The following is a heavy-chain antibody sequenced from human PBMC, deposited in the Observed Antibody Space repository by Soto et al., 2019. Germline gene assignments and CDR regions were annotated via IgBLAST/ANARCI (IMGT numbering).Heavy chain of an antibody. V-gene: IGHV4-31*02. CDR3: ARQRSYSSSPRIYYYYGMDV. CDR2: IYYSGST. J-gene: IGHJ6*02. D-gene: IGHD6-6*01. Sequence: SETLSLTCTVSGGSISSGGYYWSWIRQHPGKGLEWIGYIYYSGSTYYNPSLKSRVTISVDTSKNQFSLKLSSVTAADTAVYYCARQRSYSSSPRIYYYYGMDVWGQGTTVTVSS. CDR1: GGSISSGGYY.